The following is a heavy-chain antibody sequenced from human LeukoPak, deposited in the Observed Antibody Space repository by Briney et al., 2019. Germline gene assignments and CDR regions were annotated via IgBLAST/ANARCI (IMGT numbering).Heavy chain of an antibody. CDR1: GGSISSGGYY. V-gene: IGHV4-31*01. CDR2: IYYSGST. D-gene: IGHD3-22*01. Sequence: PSQTLSLTCTVSGGSISSGGYYWSWIRQHPGKGLEWIGYIYYSGSTYYNPSLKSQVTISVDTSKNQFSLKLSSVTAADTAVYYCARAKLLFDSSGYYYGGDFDYWGQGTLVTVSS. CDR3: ARAKLLFDSSGYYYGGDFDY. J-gene: IGHJ4*02.